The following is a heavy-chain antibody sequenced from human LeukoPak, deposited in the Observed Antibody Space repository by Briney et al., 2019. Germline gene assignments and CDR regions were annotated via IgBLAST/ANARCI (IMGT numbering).Heavy chain of an antibody. D-gene: IGHD6-19*01. CDR3: AKDFSGWPPWGYFDY. J-gene: IGHJ4*02. V-gene: IGHV3-23*01. CDR2: ISGSGGST. Sequence: GALRLSCAASGFTFSSYAMSWVRQAPGKGLEWVSAISGSGGSTYYADSVKGRFTISRDNSKNTLYLQMNSLRAEDTAVYYCAKDFSGWPPWGYFDYWGQGTLVTVSS. CDR1: GFTFSSYA.